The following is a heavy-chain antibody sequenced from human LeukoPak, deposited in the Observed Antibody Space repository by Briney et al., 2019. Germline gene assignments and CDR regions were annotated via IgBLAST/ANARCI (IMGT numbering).Heavy chain of an antibody. J-gene: IGHJ4*02. D-gene: IGHD5-24*01. V-gene: IGHV3-7*01. CDR2: IKQDGSEK. CDR1: GFTFSSYW. CDR3: ARDRWLHYFDY. Sequence: PGGSLRLSCAASGFTFSSYWMSWVRQAPGKGLEWVANIKQDGSEKYYVDSVKGRLTISRDNAKNSLYLQMNSLRAEDTAVYYCARDRWLHYFDYWGQGTLVTVSS.